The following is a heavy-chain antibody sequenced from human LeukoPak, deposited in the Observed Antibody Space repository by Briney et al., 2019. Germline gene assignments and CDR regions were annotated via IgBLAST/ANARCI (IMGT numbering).Heavy chain of an antibody. CDR1: GGSISSGSYY. D-gene: IGHD3-22*01. J-gene: IGHJ6*03. CDR2: IYTSGST. V-gene: IGHV4-61*02. Sequence: SETLSLTCTVSGGSISSGSYYWSWIRQPAGKGLVWIGRIYTSGSTNYNPSLKSRVTISVDTSKNQFSLKLSSVTAADTAVHYCARVTSSGYYYYYMDVWGKGTTVTVSS. CDR3: ARVTSSGYYYYYMDV.